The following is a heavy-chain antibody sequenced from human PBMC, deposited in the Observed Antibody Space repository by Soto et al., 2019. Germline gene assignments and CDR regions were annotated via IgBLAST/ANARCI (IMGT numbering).Heavy chain of an antibody. CDR1: GGSISSSSYY. V-gene: IGHV4-39*07. CDR3: ARARGARYFDY. J-gene: IGHJ4*02. D-gene: IGHD2-15*01. Sequence: SETLSLTCTVSGGSISSSSYYWGWIRQPPGKGLEWIGSIYYSGSTYYDPSLKSRVTISLDTSKNQFSLKLSSVTAADTAVYYCARARGARYFDYWGQGTLVTVSS. CDR2: IYYSGST.